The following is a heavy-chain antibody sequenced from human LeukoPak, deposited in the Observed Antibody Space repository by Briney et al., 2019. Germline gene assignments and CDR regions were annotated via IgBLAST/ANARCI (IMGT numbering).Heavy chain of an antibody. V-gene: IGHV4-59*08. CDR3: ARLRGAFDI. J-gene: IGHJ3*02. Sequence: SETLSLIFTVSGGSISSYYWSWIRQPPGKGLEWIGYIYYSGSTNYNPSLMSRVTISVDTSKNQFSLKLSSVTAADTAVYYCARLRGAFDIWGQGTMVTVSS. CDR2: IYYSGST. CDR1: GGSISSYY.